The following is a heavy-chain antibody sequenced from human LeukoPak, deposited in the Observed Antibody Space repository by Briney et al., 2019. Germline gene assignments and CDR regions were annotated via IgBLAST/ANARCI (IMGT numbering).Heavy chain of an antibody. CDR3: AYRRGPNWFDP. CDR1: GFSLSTSGVG. V-gene: IGHV2-5*02. CDR2: IYWDDDK. J-gene: IGHJ5*02. Sequence: SGPTLVKPTQTLTLTCTFSGFSLSTSGVGVGWIRQPPGKALEWLALIYWDDDKRYRPSLKSRLTITKDTSKNQVVLTMTNMDPVDTATYYCAYRRGPNWFDPWGQGTLVTVSS.